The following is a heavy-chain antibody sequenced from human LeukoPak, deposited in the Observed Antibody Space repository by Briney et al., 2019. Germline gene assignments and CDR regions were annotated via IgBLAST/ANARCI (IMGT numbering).Heavy chain of an antibody. Sequence: PSETLSLTCTVSGGSISSYYWSWIRQPPGKGLEWIGYIYYSGSTNYNPSLKSRVTISVDTSKNQFSLKLSSVTAADTAVYYCARGDTAMAGYYFDYWGQGTLVTVSS. CDR1: GGSISSYY. D-gene: IGHD5-18*01. V-gene: IGHV4-59*08. CDR2: IYYSGST. CDR3: ARGDTAMAGYYFDY. J-gene: IGHJ4*02.